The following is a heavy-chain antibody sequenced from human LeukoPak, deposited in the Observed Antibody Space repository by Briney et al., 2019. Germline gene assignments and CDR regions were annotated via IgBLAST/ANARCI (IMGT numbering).Heavy chain of an antibody. V-gene: IGHV3-53*01. CDR3: AREDNGGATDDGFDV. Sequence: GGSLRLSCAASGFTFSNYAMSWVRQAPGKGLEWVSVIRVGDVTHYADSVKGRFTTSRDTSKNTVYLQMESLRVEDTAVYYCAREDNGGATDDGFDVWGHGTVVIVSS. J-gene: IGHJ3*01. CDR2: IRVGDVT. D-gene: IGHD3-16*01. CDR1: GFTFSNYA.